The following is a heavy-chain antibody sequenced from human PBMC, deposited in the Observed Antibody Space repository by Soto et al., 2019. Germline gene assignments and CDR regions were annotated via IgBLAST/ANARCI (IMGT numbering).Heavy chain of an antibody. V-gene: IGHV5-51*01. CDR1: GYRFSDYW. CDR3: ARFGGAALSCNWFDR. Sequence: GESLKISCKGSGYRFSDYWIGWVRQMPEKGLEWMGIIYPDDSRTIYSPSFQGQVIMSADKSISTAYLQWRSLEASDTAIYYCARFGGAALSCNWFDRWDQGTLVTVSS. J-gene: IGHJ5*02. D-gene: IGHD3-16*01. CDR2: IYPDDSRT.